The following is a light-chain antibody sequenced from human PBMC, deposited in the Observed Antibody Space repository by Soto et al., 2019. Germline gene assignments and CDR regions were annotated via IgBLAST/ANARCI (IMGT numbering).Light chain of an antibody. CDR1: SSDIGAYNY. J-gene: IGLJ3*02. V-gene: IGLV2-8*01. CDR2: EVN. CDR3: GAHAGSNTWV. Sequence: QSVLTQSPSASASPGQSVTISGTDSSSDIGAYNYVSWYQQHPGKAPKLIIYEVNKRPSGVPDRFSGSKSGITASLTVSGLQADDEADYYCGAHAGSNTWVFGGGTKVTVL.